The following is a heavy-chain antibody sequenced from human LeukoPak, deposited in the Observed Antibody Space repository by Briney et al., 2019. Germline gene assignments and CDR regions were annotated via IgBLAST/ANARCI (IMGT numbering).Heavy chain of an antibody. CDR3: ARKYSSSWYDWFDP. J-gene: IGHJ5*02. V-gene: IGHV1-2*02. D-gene: IGHD6-13*01. CDR2: INPNSGGT. CDR1: GYTFTGYY. Sequence: ASVKVSCKASGYTFTGYYMHWVRQAPGRGLEWMGWINPNSGGTNYAQKFQGRVTMTRDTSISTAYMELSRLRSDDTAVYYCARKYSSSWYDWFDPWGQGTLVTVSS.